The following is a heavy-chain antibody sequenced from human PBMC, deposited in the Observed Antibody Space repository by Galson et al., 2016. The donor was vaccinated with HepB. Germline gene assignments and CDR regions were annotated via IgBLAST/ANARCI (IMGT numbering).Heavy chain of an antibody. V-gene: IGHV3-48*01. Sequence: SLRLSCAASGFTFSSYSMNWVRQAPGKGLEWVSYISSSSSTIYSADSVKGRFTISRDNAKNSLYLQMSSLRADDTAVYYCARDFDYWGRGTLVTVSS. CDR1: GFTFSSYS. CDR2: ISSSSSTI. CDR3: ARDFDY. J-gene: IGHJ4*02.